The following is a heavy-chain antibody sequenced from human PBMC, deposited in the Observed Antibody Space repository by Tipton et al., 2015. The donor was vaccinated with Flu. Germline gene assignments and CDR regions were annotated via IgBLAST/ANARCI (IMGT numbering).Heavy chain of an antibody. J-gene: IGHJ3*02. CDR2: IYHSGST. CDR3: ARGLGGYGGNSAQNAFDI. CDR1: GYSISSGYY. V-gene: IGHV4-38-2*02. D-gene: IGHD4-23*01. Sequence: TLSLTCTVSGYSISSGYYWGWIRQPPWKGLEWIGSIYHSGSTYYNPSLKSRVTISVDTSKNQFSLKLSSVTAADTAVYYCARGLGGYGGNSAQNAFDIWGQGTMVTVSS.